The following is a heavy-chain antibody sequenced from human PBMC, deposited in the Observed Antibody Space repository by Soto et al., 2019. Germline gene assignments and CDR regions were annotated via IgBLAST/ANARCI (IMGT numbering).Heavy chain of an antibody. D-gene: IGHD3-10*01. V-gene: IGHV3-66*01. CDR3: AREPSSRRITMVRGVIPDFFI. J-gene: IGHJ4*02. CDR1: GFTVSSNY. Sequence: GGSLRLSCAASGFTVSSNYMSWVRQAPGKGLEWVSVIYSGGSTYYADSVKGRFTISRDNSKNTLYLQMNSLRAEDTAVYYCAREPSSRRITMVRGVIPDFFIWGQGTLVTVSS. CDR2: IYSGGST.